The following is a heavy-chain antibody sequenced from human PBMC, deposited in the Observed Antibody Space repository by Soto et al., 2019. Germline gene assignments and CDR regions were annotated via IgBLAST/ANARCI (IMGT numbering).Heavy chain of an antibody. CDR2: IWYDGSNK. J-gene: IGHJ4*02. V-gene: IGHV3-33*01. CDR3: ARWTYRSLPDDY. Sequence: GGSLRLSCAASGFTFSSYGMHWVRQAPGKGLEWVAVIWYDGSNKYYADSVKGRFTISRDNSKNTLYLQMNSLRAEDTAVYYCARWTYRSLPDDYWGQGTLVTVSS. CDR1: GFTFSSYG. D-gene: IGHD3-16*02.